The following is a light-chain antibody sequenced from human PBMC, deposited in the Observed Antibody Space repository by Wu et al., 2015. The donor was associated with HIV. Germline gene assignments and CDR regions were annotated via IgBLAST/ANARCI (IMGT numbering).Light chain of an antibody. CDR1: QPISSH. Sequence: AIRMTQSPSSVSASIGDRVTITCRASQPISSHLVWYQQKPGKAPKLLIYGASTVQSGVPSRFNGSGSGTDFTLTITCLQSEDFATYYCQQYYDYLPLTFGGGTKVEIK. CDR3: QQYYDYLPLT. J-gene: IGKJ4*01. V-gene: IGKV1-8*01. CDR2: GAS.